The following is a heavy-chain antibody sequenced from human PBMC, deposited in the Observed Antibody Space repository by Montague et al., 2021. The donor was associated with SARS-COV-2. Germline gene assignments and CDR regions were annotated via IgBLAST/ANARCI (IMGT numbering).Heavy chain of an antibody. J-gene: IGHJ6*02. D-gene: IGHD3-22*01. CDR3: ARDTRITMIVVVQGYGMDV. CDR2: IYYSGST. CDR1: GGPFSGYY. V-gene: IGHV4-34*01. Sequence: SETLSLTCAVYGGPFSGYYWSWIRQPPGKGLEWIGSIYYSGSTYYNPSLKSRVTISVDTSKNQFSLKLSSVTAADTAVYYCARDTRITMIVVVQGYGMDVWGQGTTVPSP.